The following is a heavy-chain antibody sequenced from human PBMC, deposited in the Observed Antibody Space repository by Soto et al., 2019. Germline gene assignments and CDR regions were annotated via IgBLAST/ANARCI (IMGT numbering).Heavy chain of an antibody. J-gene: IGHJ4*02. V-gene: IGHV4-31*03. CDR1: GHSLSSGGYY. D-gene: IGHD6-19*01. CDR2: IYSTGST. Sequence: SETLSLTCTVSGHSLSSGGYYWSWIRQHPGKGLEWVGYIYSTGSTLYNPSLKSRLAMSLDTSKNQFSLRLTSVTAADTAVYFCARDWGSSGWPNWGQGTLVTVSS. CDR3: ARDWGSSGWPN.